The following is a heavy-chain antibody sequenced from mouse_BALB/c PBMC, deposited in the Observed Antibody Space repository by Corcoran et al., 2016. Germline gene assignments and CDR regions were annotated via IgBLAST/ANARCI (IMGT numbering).Heavy chain of an antibody. V-gene: IGHV1-18*01. CDR3: ARGWWSSGFFAY. D-gene: IGHD3-1*01. CDR1: GYTFTEYT. J-gene: IGHJ3*01. CDR2: INPNNGGT. Sequence: EVQLQQSGPELVQTGASVKISCKTSGYTFTEYTMHWVKQSNGKSLVWIGGINPNNGGTSYNQKFKGKATLTVDKSSSKAYMELRSLTSEDSAVYYCARGWWSSGFFAYWGQGTLVTVSA.